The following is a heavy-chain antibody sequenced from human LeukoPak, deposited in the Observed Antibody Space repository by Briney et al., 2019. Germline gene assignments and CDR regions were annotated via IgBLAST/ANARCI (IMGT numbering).Heavy chain of an antibody. Sequence: GGSLRLSCAASGFTFNSYAMSWVRQAPGKGLEWVSAISGSGGSTYYADSVKGRFTISRDNAKNSLYLQMNSLRDEDTAVYYCARDILTKQAYSGYDNWGQGTLVTVSS. CDR2: ISGSGGST. V-gene: IGHV3-23*01. J-gene: IGHJ4*02. CDR3: ARDILTKQAYSGYDN. CDR1: GFTFNSYA. D-gene: IGHD5-12*01.